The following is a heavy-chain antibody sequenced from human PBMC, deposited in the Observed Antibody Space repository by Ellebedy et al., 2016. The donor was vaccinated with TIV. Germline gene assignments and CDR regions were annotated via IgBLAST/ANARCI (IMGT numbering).Heavy chain of an antibody. J-gene: IGHJ6*02. Sequence: ASVKVSXKASGYTFTSYYMHWVRQAPGQGLEWMGIINPSGGSTSYAQKFQGRVTMTRDTSTSTVYMELRSLRSDDTAVYYCARGDCSGGSCYSYYYYGMDVWGQGTTVTVSS. CDR1: GYTFTSYY. D-gene: IGHD2-15*01. CDR2: INPSGGST. V-gene: IGHV1-46*01. CDR3: ARGDCSGGSCYSYYYYGMDV.